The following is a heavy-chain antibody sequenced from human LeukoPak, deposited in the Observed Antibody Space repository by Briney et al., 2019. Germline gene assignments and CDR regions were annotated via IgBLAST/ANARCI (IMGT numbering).Heavy chain of an antibody. CDR3: AREYWYYGSGRNYYGMDV. CDR1: GFTFSNHW. CDR2: IKQDGSEK. J-gene: IGHJ6*02. D-gene: IGHD3-10*01. V-gene: IGHV3-7*03. Sequence: GGSLRLSCAASGFTFSNHWMTWVRQAPGKGLEWVANIKQDGSEKYYVDSVKGRFTISRDNAKNSLYLQMNSLRAEDTAVYYCAREYWYYGSGRNYYGMDVWGQGTTVTVSS.